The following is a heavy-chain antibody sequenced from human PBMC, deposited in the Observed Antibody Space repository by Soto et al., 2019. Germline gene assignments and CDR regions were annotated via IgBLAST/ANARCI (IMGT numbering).Heavy chain of an antibody. CDR3: VRGHGSTTGPGTGYFED. CDR2: IAFDGGIN. V-gene: IGHV3-30*03. D-gene: IGHD3-10*01. CDR1: GFSFSTHA. J-gene: IGHJ4*02. Sequence: QVQLVESGGGVVQPGRSLSLSCAATGFSFSTHAMYWVRQAPGKGLEWVAVIAFDGGINYYADAVKGRFTISRDNSKNTVFLQTNSLRPEDTAVYFWVRGHGSTTGPGTGYFEDWGQGALVTVSS.